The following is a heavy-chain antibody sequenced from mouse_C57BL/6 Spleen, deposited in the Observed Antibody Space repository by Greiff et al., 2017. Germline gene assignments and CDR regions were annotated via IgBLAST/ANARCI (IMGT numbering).Heavy chain of an antibody. D-gene: IGHD1-1*01. Sequence: VQLQQSGAELVRPGASVKLSCTASGFNIKDYYMHWVKQRPEQGLVWIGRIEPEDGDTEYAPKFQGKATMTADTSSNTAYLQLSSLTSEDTAVYYCTGDYYGSSYEGYVDVWGTGTTVTVSS. CDR2: IEPEDGDT. CDR3: TGDYYGSSYEGYVDV. V-gene: IGHV14-1*01. CDR1: GFNIKDYY. J-gene: IGHJ1*03.